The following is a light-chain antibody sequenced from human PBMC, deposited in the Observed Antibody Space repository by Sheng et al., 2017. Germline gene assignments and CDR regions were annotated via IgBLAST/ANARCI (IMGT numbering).Light chain of an antibody. CDR3: SSYTSSNTLV. J-gene: IGLJ3*02. Sequence: QSALTQPASVSGSPGQSITMPCTGPSGDVTGYNYVSWYQHHPGKAPKLMIYDVSNRPSGVSNRFSGSKSGNTASLTISGLQAEDEADYYCSSYTSSNTLVFGGGTKLTVL. V-gene: IGLV2-14*03. CDR1: SGDVTGYNY. CDR2: DVS.